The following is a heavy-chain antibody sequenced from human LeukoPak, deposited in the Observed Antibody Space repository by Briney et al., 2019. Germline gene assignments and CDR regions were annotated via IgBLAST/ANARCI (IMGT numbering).Heavy chain of an antibody. CDR1: GVSFSGYY. D-gene: IGHD3-10*01. V-gene: IGHV4-34*01. J-gene: IGHJ4*02. Sequence: SETLSLTCAVYGVSFSGYYWSWIRQPPGKGLEWIGEINHSGSTYYNPSLKSRVTISVDRSKNQFSLKLSSVTAADTAVYYCARGASMVRGVITPFDYWGQGTLVTVSS. CDR3: ARGASMVRGVITPFDY. CDR2: INHSGST.